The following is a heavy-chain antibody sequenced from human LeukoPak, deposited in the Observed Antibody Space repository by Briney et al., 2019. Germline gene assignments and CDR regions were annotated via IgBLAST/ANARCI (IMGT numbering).Heavy chain of an antibody. Sequence: PGGSLRLPCAASGFIFSSYSMNWVRQAPGKGPEWVSSISSGSHYIYYPDSLKGRFTISRDNAKNSLYLQMNSLVAEDTAVYYCARGIAATGVCDYWGQGTLVTVSS. V-gene: IGHV3-21*01. CDR3: ARGIAATGVCDY. D-gene: IGHD6-13*01. CDR1: GFIFSSYS. CDR2: ISSGSHYI. J-gene: IGHJ4*02.